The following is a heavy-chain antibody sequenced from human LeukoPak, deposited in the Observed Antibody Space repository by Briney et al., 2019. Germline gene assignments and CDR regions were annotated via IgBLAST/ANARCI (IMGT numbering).Heavy chain of an antibody. CDR3: TRLGGGSPDLIIVPGANKLKWYDP. V-gene: IGHV3-73*01. D-gene: IGHD2-2*01. Sequence: GGSLMLSCAISGFSFSGSNMHWVRQAPGKGLEWLGDIYAASVESRFTISRDDSKSTAYLQMNSLKIEDTALYHCTRLGGGSPDLIIVPGANKLKWYDPWGQGTLVTVSS. CDR2: I. J-gene: IGHJ5*02. CDR1: GFSFSGSN.